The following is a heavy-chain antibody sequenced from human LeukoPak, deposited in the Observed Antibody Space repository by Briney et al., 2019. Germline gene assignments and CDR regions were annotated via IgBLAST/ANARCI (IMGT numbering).Heavy chain of an antibody. D-gene: IGHD5-18*01. CDR1: GFTFSSYW. Sequence: PGGSLRLFCAASGFTFSSYWMSWVRQAPGKGLEWVANIKQDGSEKYYVDSAKGRFTISRDNAKNSLYLQMNSLRAEDTAVYYCARLALRHTPMVPYNWFDPWGQGTLVTASS. J-gene: IGHJ5*02. CDR2: IKQDGSEK. CDR3: ARLALRHTPMVPYNWFDP. V-gene: IGHV3-7*01.